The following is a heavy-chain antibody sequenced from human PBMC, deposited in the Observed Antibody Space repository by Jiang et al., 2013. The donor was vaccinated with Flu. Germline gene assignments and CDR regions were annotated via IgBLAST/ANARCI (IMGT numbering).Heavy chain of an antibody. CDR3: ARNLGGNPEYFRH. V-gene: IGHV4-4*07. CDR2: VYTSGST. D-gene: IGHD4-23*01. CDR1: GDSISGRYY. J-gene: IGHJ1*01. Sequence: GPGLVKPSETLSLTCTVSGDSISGRYYWNWLRQPAGKGLEWIGHVYTSGSTRYNPSLKSRVTISVDTSKNQFSLKLSSVTAADSAIYFCARNLGGNPEYFRHWARAPWSPSPQ.